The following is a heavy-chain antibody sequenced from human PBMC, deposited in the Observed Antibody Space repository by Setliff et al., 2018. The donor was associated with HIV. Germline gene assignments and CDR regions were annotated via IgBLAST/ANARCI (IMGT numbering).Heavy chain of an antibody. CDR1: GFIFSDYW. CDR3: ARLLHNAY. CDR2: ISSSSSYI. D-gene: IGHD2-21*01. Sequence: GGSLRLSCAVSGFIFSDYWMSWVRQAPGKGLEWVSSISSSSSYIYYADSVKGRFTISRDNAKNSLYLQMNSLRAEDTAVYYCARLLHNAYWGQGTLVTVSS. J-gene: IGHJ4*02. V-gene: IGHV3-21*01.